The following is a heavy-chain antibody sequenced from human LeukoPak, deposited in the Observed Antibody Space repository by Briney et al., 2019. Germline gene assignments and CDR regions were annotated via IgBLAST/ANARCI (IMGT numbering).Heavy chain of an antibody. CDR2: IYTSGST. Sequence: SETLSLTCTVSGGSISSYYWSWIRQPAGKGLEWIGRIYTSGSTNYNPSLKSRVTMSVDTSKNQFSLKLSSVTAADTAVYYCARGFKITIAAAAVHWFDPWGQGTLVTVSS. D-gene: IGHD6-13*01. CDR3: ARGFKITIAAAAVHWFDP. CDR1: GGSISSYY. V-gene: IGHV4-4*07. J-gene: IGHJ5*02.